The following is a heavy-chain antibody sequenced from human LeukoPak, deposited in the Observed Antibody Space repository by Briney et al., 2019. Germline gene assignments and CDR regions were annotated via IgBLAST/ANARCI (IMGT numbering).Heavy chain of an antibody. CDR1: GDSVSINSAA. CDR2: TYYRSKWYN. CDR3: ARGYGYYFDY. V-gene: IGHV6-1*01. Sequence: SQTLSLTYAISGDSVSINSAACNWVRQSPSRVLEWLGRTYYRSKWYNDYAVSVKSRITINPDTSENHFSLQLNSVTPEDTAVYYCARGYGYYFDYWGQGTLVTVSS. D-gene: IGHD5-18*01. J-gene: IGHJ4*02.